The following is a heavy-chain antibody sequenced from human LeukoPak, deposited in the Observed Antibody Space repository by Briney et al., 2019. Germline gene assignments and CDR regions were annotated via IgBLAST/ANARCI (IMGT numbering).Heavy chain of an antibody. V-gene: IGHV3-23*01. CDR1: GFTFSSYA. Sequence: GGSLRLSRATSGFTFSSYAMSWVRQAPGKGLEWVSAISGSGGSTYYADSVKGRFTISRDNSKNTLYLQMNSLRAEDTAVYYCAKDASTYYDFWSGYYTPHHPYYFDYWGQGTLVTVSS. D-gene: IGHD3-3*01. CDR3: AKDASTYYDFWSGYYTPHHPYYFDY. CDR2: ISGSGGST. J-gene: IGHJ4*02.